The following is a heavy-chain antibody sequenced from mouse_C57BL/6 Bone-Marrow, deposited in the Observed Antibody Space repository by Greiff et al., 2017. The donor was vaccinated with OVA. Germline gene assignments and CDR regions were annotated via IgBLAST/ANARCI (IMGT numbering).Heavy chain of an antibody. CDR1: GYTFTSYW. V-gene: IGHV1-61*01. D-gene: IGHD1-1*01. CDR3: ARWDYYGSSLAY. J-gene: IGHJ3*01. CDR2: IYPSDSET. Sequence: VQLQQPGAELVRPGSSVKLSCKASGYTFTSYWMDWVKQRPGQGLEWIGNIYPSDSETHYTQKFKDKATLTVDKSSSTAYMQLSSLTSEDSAVYYCARWDYYGSSLAYWGQGTLVTVSA.